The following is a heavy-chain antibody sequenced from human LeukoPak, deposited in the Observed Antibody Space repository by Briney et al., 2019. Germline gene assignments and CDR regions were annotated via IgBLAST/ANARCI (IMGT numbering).Heavy chain of an antibody. CDR2: ISDSGGNT. CDR3: AKGSRNTGFDY. V-gene: IGHV3-23*01. Sequence: GGSLRLSCAASGFTFGTYAMTWVRQAPGKGLEWVSAISDSGGNTYYADPVKGRFTISRDNSKNTLYLQMNSLRVEDTAVYYCAKGSRNTGFDYWGQGTLVTVSS. J-gene: IGHJ4*02. CDR1: GFTFGTYA. D-gene: IGHD1-26*01.